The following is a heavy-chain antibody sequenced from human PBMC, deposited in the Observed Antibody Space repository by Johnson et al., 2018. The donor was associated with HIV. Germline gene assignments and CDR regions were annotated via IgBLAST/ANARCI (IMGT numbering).Heavy chain of an antibody. CDR2: IGISGNT. D-gene: IGHD3-16*01. CDR1: EFSFSAHD. J-gene: IGHJ3*02. V-gene: IGHV3-13*01. CDR3: AREGDYVWGPGKVSDI. Sequence: VQLVESGGGLVQPGGSLRLSCAASEFSFSAHDMHWVRQTAGKGLEWVSGIGISGNTNYPGSVKGRFTISRENVKNFVYLQMNSLRAEDTAVYYCAREGDYVWGPGKVSDIWGQGTMVTVSS.